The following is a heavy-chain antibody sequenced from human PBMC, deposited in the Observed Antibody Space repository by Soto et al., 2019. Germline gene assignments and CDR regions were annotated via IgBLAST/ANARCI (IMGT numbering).Heavy chain of an antibody. J-gene: IGHJ6*02. D-gene: IGHD1-26*01. CDR3: ARAGSGSYFFSYYYYGMDV. CDR1: GYTFTSYG. CDR2: ISAYNGNT. V-gene: IGHV1-18*04. Sequence: ASVKVSFKASGYTFTSYGISWVRQAPGQGLEWMGWISAYNGNTNYAQKLQGRVTMTTDTSTSTAYMELRSLRSDDTAVYYCARAGSGSYFFSYYYYGMDVWGQGTTVTVSS.